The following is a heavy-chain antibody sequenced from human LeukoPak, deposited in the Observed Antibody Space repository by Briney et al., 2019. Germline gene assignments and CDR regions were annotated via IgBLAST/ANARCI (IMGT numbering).Heavy chain of an antibody. Sequence: PGGSLRLSCTASGFTFTSHAMNWVRQAPGKGLEWVSTISASAAGIYYADSVKGRFTISRDNSKNTLSLQMNSLRAEDTAVYYCARGSSWYGFGDYWGQGTLVTVSS. CDR2: ISASAAGI. V-gene: IGHV3-23*01. CDR3: ARGSSWYGFGDY. D-gene: IGHD6-13*01. J-gene: IGHJ4*02. CDR1: GFTFTSHA.